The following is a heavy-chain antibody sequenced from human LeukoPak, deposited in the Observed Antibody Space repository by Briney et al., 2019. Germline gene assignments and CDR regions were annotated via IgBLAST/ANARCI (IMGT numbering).Heavy chain of an antibody. Sequence: SETLSLTCTVSGGSVSSYYWNWIRQPPGKGLEWIGYIYYSGSTYYSPSFISRVTFSVDTSNNQFSLDLNSVSAADTAMYYCARSTVTSGSYWFFDLWGRGTLVTVSS. CDR1: GGSVSSYY. D-gene: IGHD4-17*01. CDR2: IYYSGST. V-gene: IGHV4-59*02. J-gene: IGHJ2*01. CDR3: ARSTVTSGSYWFFDL.